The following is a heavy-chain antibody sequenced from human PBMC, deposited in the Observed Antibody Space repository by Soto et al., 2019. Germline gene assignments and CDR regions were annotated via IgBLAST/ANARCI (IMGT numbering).Heavy chain of an antibody. CDR3: VSDLYGSGSYCSDY. CDR2: IRAHKGNT. Sequence: QVHLVQSGVEVKKPGASVKVSCTASGYNFINYGITWVRQAPGQGLEWMGWIRAHKGNTNYSQKFQSIVTMSTDTSTSTAYMELRSLSPDDTAVYYCVSDLYGSGSYCSDYWGTGTLVIVSS. V-gene: IGHV1-18*01. CDR1: GYNFINYG. D-gene: IGHD3-10*01. J-gene: IGHJ4*02.